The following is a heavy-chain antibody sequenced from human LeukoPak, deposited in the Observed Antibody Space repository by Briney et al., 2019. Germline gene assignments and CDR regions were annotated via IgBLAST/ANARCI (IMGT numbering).Heavy chain of an antibody. J-gene: IGHJ4*02. D-gene: IGHD6-19*01. Sequence: GGSLTLSCAASGLTVSSTHMRWVRQAPGKGLDWVSVIYSGGAAYYPDSVKGRFTISRDLSKNTLYLQMNDLRAEDTAVYYCARVAVAYFDSWGQGTLVTVSS. CDR3: ARVAVAYFDS. V-gene: IGHV3-66*01. CDR1: GLTVSSTH. CDR2: IYSGGAA.